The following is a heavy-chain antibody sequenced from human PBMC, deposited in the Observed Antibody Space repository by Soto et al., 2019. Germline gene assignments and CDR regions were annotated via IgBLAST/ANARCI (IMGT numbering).Heavy chain of an antibody. D-gene: IGHD5-18*01. J-gene: IGHJ4*02. CDR3: TSQGYSYGFVY. V-gene: IGHV3-73*01. CDR1: GFTFSGSA. Sequence: GGSLRLSCAASGFTFSGSAMHWVRQASGRGLEWVGRIRSKANSYATAYAASVKGRFTISRDDSKNTAYLQMNSLKTEDTAVYYCTSQGYSYGFVYWGQGTLVTVSS. CDR2: IRSKANSYAT.